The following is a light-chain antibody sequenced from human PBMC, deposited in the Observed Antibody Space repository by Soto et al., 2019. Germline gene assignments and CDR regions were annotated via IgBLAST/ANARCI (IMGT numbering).Light chain of an antibody. V-gene: IGKV1-39*01. CDR2: AAT. CDR3: QRSYRSIS. Sequence: DIQMTQSPSSLFASVGDRVTITCRASQSISAYLNWYQQRPGKAPSLLIYAATRLHSGVPSRFSGSGSGTDFTITISSLQPEDLATYYCQRSYRSISFGHGTRLEMK. CDR1: QSISAY. J-gene: IGKJ5*01.